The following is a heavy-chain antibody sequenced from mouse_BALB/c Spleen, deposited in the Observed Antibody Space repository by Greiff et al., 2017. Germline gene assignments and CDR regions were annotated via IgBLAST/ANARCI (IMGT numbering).Heavy chain of an antibody. CDR1: GDSITSGY. J-gene: IGHJ1*01. CDR2: ISYSGST. V-gene: IGHV3-8*02. CDR3: ARNRYPHWYFDV. D-gene: IGHD2-14*01. Sequence: VQLQQSGPSLVKPSQTLSLTCSVTGDSITSGYWNWIRKFPGNKLEYMGYISYSGSTYYNPSLKSRISITRDTSKNQYYLQLNSVTTEDTATYYCARNRYPHWYFDVWGAGTTGTVSS.